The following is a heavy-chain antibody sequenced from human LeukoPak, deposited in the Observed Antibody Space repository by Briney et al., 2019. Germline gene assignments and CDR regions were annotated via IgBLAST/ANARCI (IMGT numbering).Heavy chain of an antibody. V-gene: IGHV1-69*05. Sequence: SVKVSCKASGGTFSSYAISWVRQAPGQGLEWMGGIIPIFGTANYAQKFQGRVTITTDESTSTAYMELSSLRSEDTAVYYCARQYCSSTSCYGWFDPWGQGTLVTVSS. J-gene: IGHJ5*02. CDR1: GGTFSSYA. D-gene: IGHD2-2*01. CDR2: IIPIFGTA. CDR3: ARQYCSSTSCYGWFDP.